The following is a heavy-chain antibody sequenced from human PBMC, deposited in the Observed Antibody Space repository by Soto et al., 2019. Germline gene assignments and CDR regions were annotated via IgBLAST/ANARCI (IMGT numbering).Heavy chain of an antibody. D-gene: IGHD1-26*01. CDR3: ATQEGGGSYGYTLAP. J-gene: IGHJ5*02. CDR2: IYYSGST. Sequence: SSETLSLTCTVSGGSITSSSYYWGWIRQPPGKGLEWIGSIYYSGSTYYNPSLKSRVTISVDTSKNQFSLKLSSVTAADTAVYYCATQEGGGSYGYTLAPWARGTLVTVSS. CDR1: GGSITSSSYY. V-gene: IGHV4-39*01.